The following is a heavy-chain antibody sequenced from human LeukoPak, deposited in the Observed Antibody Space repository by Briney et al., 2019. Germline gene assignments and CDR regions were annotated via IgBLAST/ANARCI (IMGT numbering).Heavy chain of an antibody. CDR3: ARRGDYDILTGYSPYYYYYYMDV. D-gene: IGHD3-9*01. Sequence: GASVKVSCKASGYTFTSYYMHWVRQAPGQGLEWMGIINPSGGSTSYAQKFQGRVTMTRNTSISTAYMELSSLRSEDTAVYYCARRGDYDILTGYSPYYYYYYMDVWGKGTTVTISS. CDR1: GYTFTSYY. J-gene: IGHJ6*03. V-gene: IGHV1-46*01. CDR2: INPSGGST.